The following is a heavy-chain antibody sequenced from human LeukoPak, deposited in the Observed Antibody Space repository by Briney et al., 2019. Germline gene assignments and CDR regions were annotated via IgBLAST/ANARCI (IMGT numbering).Heavy chain of an antibody. V-gene: IGHV4-34*01. CDR2: INHSGST. CDR1: GGSFSGYY. CDR3: ARGSIAESNRWFDP. D-gene: IGHD6-6*01. J-gene: IGHJ5*02. Sequence: SETLSLTCAVYGGSFSGYYWSWIRQPPGKGLEWIGEINHSGSTSYNPSLKSRVTISVDTSKNQFSLKLSSVTAADTAVYYCARGSIAESNRWFDPWGQGTLVTVSS.